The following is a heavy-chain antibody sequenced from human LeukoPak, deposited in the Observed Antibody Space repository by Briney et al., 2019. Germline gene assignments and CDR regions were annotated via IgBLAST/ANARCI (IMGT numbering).Heavy chain of an antibody. D-gene: IGHD3-16*01. Sequence: GGSLRLSCAASGFTFSSYAMSWVRQAPGKGLEWVSAISGSGGSTYYADSVKGRFTISRDNSKNTLYLQMDSLRAEDTAVYYCAKVGVPPVYYDAWGQGTLVTVSS. CDR2: ISGSGGST. CDR3: AKVGVPPVYYDA. J-gene: IGHJ4*02. CDR1: GFTFSSYA. V-gene: IGHV3-23*01.